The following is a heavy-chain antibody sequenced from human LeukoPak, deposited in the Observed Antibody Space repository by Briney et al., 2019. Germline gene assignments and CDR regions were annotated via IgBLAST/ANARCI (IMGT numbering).Heavy chain of an antibody. Sequence: SETLSLTCIVSGGSISSGGHPWSWIRQHPGKGLEWIGYIYYSGSTYYNPSLKSRVTISGDTSKNQFSLKLSSVTAADTAVYYCARDGGSISSWGQGTLVTVSS. CDR1: GGSISSGGHP. CDR2: IYYSGST. J-gene: IGHJ4*02. V-gene: IGHV4-31*03. CDR3: ARDGGSISS. D-gene: IGHD3-3*02.